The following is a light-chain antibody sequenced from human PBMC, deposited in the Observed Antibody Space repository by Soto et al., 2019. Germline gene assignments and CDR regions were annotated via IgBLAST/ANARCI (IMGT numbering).Light chain of an antibody. J-gene: IGKJ4*01. V-gene: IGKV3D-15*01. CDR2: GAS. CDR3: QQLNSYPLT. Sequence: EIVMTQSPATLSVSPGERATLSCRASQSVSSNLAWYQQKPGQAPRLLIYGASNRATGIPDRFSGIGSGTEFTLTISSLQSEDFAVYYCQQLNSYPLTFGGGTKVDIK. CDR1: QSVSSN.